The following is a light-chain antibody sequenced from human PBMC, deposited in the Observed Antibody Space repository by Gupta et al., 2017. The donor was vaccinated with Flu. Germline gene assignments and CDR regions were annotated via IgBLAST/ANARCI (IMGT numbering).Light chain of an antibody. J-gene: IGKJ5*01. Sequence: IKMTQSPSSLSASVGDRVTITCRASQSINRYLNWYQQKPGKAPKVLIFDASNLQSGVPSRFSGSGSGTDFSLIISSLQPEDFATYYCQQSYSITLTFGQGTRLEIK. CDR1: QSINRY. CDR2: DAS. CDR3: QQSYSITLT. V-gene: IGKV1-39*01.